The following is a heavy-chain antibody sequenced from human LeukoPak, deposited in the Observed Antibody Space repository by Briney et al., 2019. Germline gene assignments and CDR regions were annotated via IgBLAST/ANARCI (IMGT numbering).Heavy chain of an antibody. CDR1: GFIFSSYG. V-gene: IGHV3-33*01. CDR3: ARVGGIAAAGTPPYYYYYYGMDV. D-gene: IGHD6-13*01. CDR2: IWYDGSNK. Sequence: GGSLRLSCAASGFIFSSYGMHWVRQAPGKGLEWVAVIWYDGSNKYYADSVKGRFTISRDNSKNTLYLQMNSLRAEDTAVYYCARVGGIAAAGTPPYYYYYYGMDVWGKGTTVTVSS. J-gene: IGHJ6*04.